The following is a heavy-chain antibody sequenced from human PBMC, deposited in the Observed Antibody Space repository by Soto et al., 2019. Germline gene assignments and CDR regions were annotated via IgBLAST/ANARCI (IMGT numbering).Heavy chain of an antibody. D-gene: IGHD6-6*01. CDR3: AKAREYSSSSDAFDI. J-gene: IGHJ3*02. CDR1: GFTFDDYA. Sequence: SLKISCAASGFTFDDYAMHWVRQAPGKGLEWVSGISWNSGSIGYADSVKGRFTISRDNAKNSLYLQMNSLRAEDTALYYCAKAREYSSSSDAFDIWGQGTMVTVSS. CDR2: ISWNSGSI. V-gene: IGHV3-9*01.